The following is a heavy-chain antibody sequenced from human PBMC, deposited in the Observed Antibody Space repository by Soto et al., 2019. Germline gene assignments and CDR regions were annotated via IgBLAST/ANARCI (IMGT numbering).Heavy chain of an antibody. CDR3: ARELHITMVRGALKEGWFDP. J-gene: IGHJ5*02. D-gene: IGHD3-10*01. Sequence: QVQLQQWGAGLLKPSETLSLTCAVYGGSFSGYYWSWIRQPPGKGLEWIGEINHSGSTNYNPSLKSRVTISVDTSKNQFSLKLSSVTAADTAVYYCARELHITMVRGALKEGWFDPWGQGTLVTVSS. V-gene: IGHV4-34*01. CDR1: GGSFSGYY. CDR2: INHSGST.